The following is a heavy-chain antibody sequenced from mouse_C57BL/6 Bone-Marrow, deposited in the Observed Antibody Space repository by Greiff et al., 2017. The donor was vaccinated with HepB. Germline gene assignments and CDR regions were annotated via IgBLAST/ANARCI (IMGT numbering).Heavy chain of an antibody. D-gene: IGHD2-1*01. J-gene: IGHJ3*01. CDR3: ARDRGDGNYGFAY. CDR2: ISYSGST. CDR1: GYSITSGYD. Sequence: EVQLVESGPGMVKPSQSLSLTCTVTGYSITSGYDWHWIRHFPGNKLEWMGYISYSGSTNYNPSLKSRISITHDTSKNHFFLKLNSVTTEDTATYYCARDRGDGNYGFAYWGQGTLVTVSA. V-gene: IGHV3-1*01.